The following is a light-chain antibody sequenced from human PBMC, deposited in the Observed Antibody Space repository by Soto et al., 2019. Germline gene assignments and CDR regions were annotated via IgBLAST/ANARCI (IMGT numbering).Light chain of an antibody. CDR3: HQRTNWPPPLT. CDR1: QSVRGS. Sequence: EIVLTQSPATLSLSPGERATLFCRASQSVRGSIAWYQQKPGQAPSLVIFDASNRATAIPARFSGSGSGTDFTLTISSLEPEDFAVYYCHQRTNWPPPLTFGGGTKVEVK. V-gene: IGKV3-11*01. CDR2: DAS. J-gene: IGKJ4*01.